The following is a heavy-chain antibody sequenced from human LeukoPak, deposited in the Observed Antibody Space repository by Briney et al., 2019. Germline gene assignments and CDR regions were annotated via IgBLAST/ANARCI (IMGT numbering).Heavy chain of an antibody. CDR1: GFTFSSYA. CDR3: AKDRDSGAIDI. J-gene: IGHJ3*02. V-gene: IGHV3-30-3*01. CDR2: ISYDGSNK. Sequence: GGSLRLSCAASGFTFSSYAMHWVRQAPGKGLEWVAVISYDGSNKYYADSVKGRFTISRDNSKNTLYLQMNSLRGEDTAVYYCAKDRDSGAIDIWGQGTMVTVSS. D-gene: IGHD3-10*01.